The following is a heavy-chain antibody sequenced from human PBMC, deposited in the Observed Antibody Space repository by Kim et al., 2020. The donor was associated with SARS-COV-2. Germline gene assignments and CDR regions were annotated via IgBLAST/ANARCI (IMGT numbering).Heavy chain of an antibody. CDR1: GFTFSSYA. V-gene: IGHV3-23*01. D-gene: IGHD6-13*01. CDR3: AKDIPIAAAGTDAFDI. Sequence: GGSLRLSCAASGFTFSSYAMSWVRQAPGKGLEWVSAISGSGGSTYYADSVKGRFTISRDNSKNTLYLQMNSLRAEDTAVYYCAKDIPIAAAGTDAFDIWGQGTMVTVSS. CDR2: ISGSGGST. J-gene: IGHJ3*02.